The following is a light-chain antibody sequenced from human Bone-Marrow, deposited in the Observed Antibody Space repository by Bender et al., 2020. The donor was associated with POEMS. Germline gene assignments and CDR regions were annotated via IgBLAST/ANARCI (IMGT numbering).Light chain of an antibody. J-gene: IGLJ2*01. CDR2: EVH. CDR1: SMDIGAFNY. V-gene: IGLV2-14*01. Sequence: QSALTQPASVSGSPGQSITISCTGTSMDIGAFNYVSWFQQLPGTAPKLMIYEVHNRPSGVPDRFSGSKSGNTASLTVSGLQAEDEADYYCSSYASSSTVVFGGGTKLTVL. CDR3: SSYASSSTVV.